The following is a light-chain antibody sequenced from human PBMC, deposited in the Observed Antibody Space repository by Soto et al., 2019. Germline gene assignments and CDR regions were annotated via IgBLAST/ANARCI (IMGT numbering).Light chain of an antibody. CDR2: EVS. Sequence: QSVLTQPASVSGSPGQSITISCTGTSSDVGGYNYVSWYQQHPGKAPKLITYEVSNRPSEISNRFSGSKSGNTASLTISGLQAEDEADYYCSSYTSGSTYVFGTGTKVTVL. CDR3: SSYTSGSTYV. V-gene: IGLV2-14*01. J-gene: IGLJ1*01. CDR1: SSDVGGYNY.